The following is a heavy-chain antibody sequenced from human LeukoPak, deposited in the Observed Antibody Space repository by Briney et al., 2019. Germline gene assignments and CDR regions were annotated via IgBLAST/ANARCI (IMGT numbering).Heavy chain of an antibody. CDR3: ARHDYSNCGLWDY. D-gene: IGHD4-11*01. CDR1: GGSISSGGYY. J-gene: IGHJ4*02. Sequence: SETLSLTCTVSGGSISSGGYYWSWIRQPPGKGLEWIGYIYHSGSTYYNPSLKSRVTISVDRSKNQFSLKLSSVTAADTAVYYCARHDYSNCGLWDYWGQGTLVTVSS. CDR2: IYHSGST. V-gene: IGHV4-30-2*01.